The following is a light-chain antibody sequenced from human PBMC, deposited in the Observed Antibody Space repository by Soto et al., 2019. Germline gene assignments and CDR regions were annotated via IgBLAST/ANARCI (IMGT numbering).Light chain of an antibody. Sequence: DIVMTQSPLSLPVTPGGRASIACRSSQSLLHSNGYNYLDWYLQKPGQSPQILIYLGSNRASGVPDRFSGSGSGTDFTLKISRVDAEDVGVYYCMQPLQSWTFGQGTKVDIK. CDR3: MQPLQSWT. CDR1: QSLLHSNGYNY. J-gene: IGKJ1*01. V-gene: IGKV2-28*01. CDR2: LGS.